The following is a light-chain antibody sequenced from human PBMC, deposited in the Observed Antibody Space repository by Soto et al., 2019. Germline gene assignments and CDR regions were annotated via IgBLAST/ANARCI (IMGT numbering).Light chain of an antibody. CDR1: SSDVGSYKL. Sequence: QSVLTQPASVSGSPGQSITISCNGTSSDVGSYKLVSWYQQHPGKAPKLMIYEDNKRPSGVSNRFSGSKSGNTASLTISGLQAEDEADYYCCSYAGSTTYVVFGGGTKVTVL. CDR3: CSYAGSTTYVV. V-gene: IGLV2-23*01. J-gene: IGLJ2*01. CDR2: EDN.